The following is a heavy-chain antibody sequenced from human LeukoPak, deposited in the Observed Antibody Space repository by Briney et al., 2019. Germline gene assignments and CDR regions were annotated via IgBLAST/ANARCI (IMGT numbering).Heavy chain of an antibody. Sequence: GGSLRLSCAATGFTFDGFAMSWVRQAPGKGLEWVSGINWNGGRTGYAESVKGRFTISRDNAKTSLYLQMNSLRAEDTALYYCARDRVDYYYYGMDVWGQGTTATVSS. CDR3: ARDRVDYYYYGMDV. CDR2: INWNGGRT. J-gene: IGHJ6*02. CDR1: GFTFDGFA. V-gene: IGHV3-20*04.